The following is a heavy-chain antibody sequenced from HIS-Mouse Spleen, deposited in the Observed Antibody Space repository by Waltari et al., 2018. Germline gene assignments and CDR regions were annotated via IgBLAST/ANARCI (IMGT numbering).Heavy chain of an antibody. CDR1: GFPLSTSGMC. CDR2: IDWDDDN. Sequence: QVTLRESGPALVKPTQTLTLTCTFSGFPLSTSGMCVSWIRQPPGKALEWLARIDWDDDNYYSTPLKTRLTISKDTSKHQVVLTMTNMDPVDTATYYCARIAEGYSSGWYAFDYWGQGTLVTVSS. D-gene: IGHD6-19*01. V-gene: IGHV2-70*15. CDR3: ARIAEGYSSGWYAFDY. J-gene: IGHJ4*02.